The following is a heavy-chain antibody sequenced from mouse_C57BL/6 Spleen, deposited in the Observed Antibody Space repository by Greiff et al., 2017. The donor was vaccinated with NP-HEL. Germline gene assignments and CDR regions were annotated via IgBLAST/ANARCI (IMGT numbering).Heavy chain of an antibody. CDR1: GYTFTSYW. CDR2: IDPSDSYT. V-gene: IGHV1-69*01. J-gene: IGHJ3*01. D-gene: IGHD1-1*01. CDR3: ARREDYGSSSWFAY. Sequence: QVQLQQPGAELVMPGASVKLSCKASGYTFTSYWMHWVKQRPGQGLEWIGEIDPSDSYTNYTQKFKDKSTWTVDKSSSTAYLQLSSLTSEDSAVYYSARREDYGSSSWFAYWGQGTLVTVSA.